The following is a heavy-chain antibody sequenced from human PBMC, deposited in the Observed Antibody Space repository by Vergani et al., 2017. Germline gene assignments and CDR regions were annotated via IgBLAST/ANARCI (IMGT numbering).Heavy chain of an antibody. CDR1: GFTFSSYS. CDR3: ARDGGITIFGVVYYFDY. V-gene: IGHV3-21*01. CDR2: ISSSSSYI. J-gene: IGHJ4*02. Sequence: EVQLVESGGGLVKPGGSLRLSCAASGFTFSSYSMNWVRQAPGKGLEWVSSISSSSSYIYYADSVKGRFTISRDNAKNSLYLQMNSLRAEDTAVYYWARDGGITIFGVVYYFDYWGQGTLVTVSS. D-gene: IGHD3-3*01.